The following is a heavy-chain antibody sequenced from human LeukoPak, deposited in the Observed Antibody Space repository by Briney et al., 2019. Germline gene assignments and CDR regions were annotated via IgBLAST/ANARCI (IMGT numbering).Heavy chain of an antibody. Sequence: EASVKDSCKASGYTFTGYYMHWVRPAPGQGLEWMGWINPNSGGTNYAQKFQGRVTMTRDTSISTAYMELSRLRSDGTAVYYCSRDLHLVQRDPGRQETLVSVSS. J-gene: IGHJ5*02. V-gene: IGHV1-2*02. D-gene: IGHD3-3*02. CDR3: SRDLHLVQRDP. CDR1: GYTFTGYY. CDR2: INPNSGGT.